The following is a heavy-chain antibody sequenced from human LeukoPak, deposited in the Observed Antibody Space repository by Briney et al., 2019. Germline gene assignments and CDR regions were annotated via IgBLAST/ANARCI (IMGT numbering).Heavy chain of an antibody. J-gene: IGHJ4*02. Sequence: SVKVSCKASGGTFSSYAISWVRQAPGQGLEWMGGIIPTFGTANYAQKFQGRVTITADKSTSTAYMELSSLRSEDTAVYYCASKHDYGDYFGCWGQGTLVTVSS. D-gene: IGHD4-17*01. CDR1: GGTFSSYA. V-gene: IGHV1-69*06. CDR3: ASKHDYGDYFGC. CDR2: IIPTFGTA.